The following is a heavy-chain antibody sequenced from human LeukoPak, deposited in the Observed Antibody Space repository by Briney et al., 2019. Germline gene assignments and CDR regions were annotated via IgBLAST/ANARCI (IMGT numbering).Heavy chain of an antibody. V-gene: IGHV3-48*01. CDR3: AREKVTTDYYYYGMDV. Sequence: GGSLRLSCAASGFTFTIYGINWVRQAPGKGLEWVAYISGSSTTIYYADSVKGRFTISRDNAKNSLYLQMNSLRAEDTAVYYCAREKVTTDYYYYGMDVWGQGTTVTVSS. CDR2: ISGSSTTI. CDR1: GFTFTIYG. D-gene: IGHD4-17*01. J-gene: IGHJ6*02.